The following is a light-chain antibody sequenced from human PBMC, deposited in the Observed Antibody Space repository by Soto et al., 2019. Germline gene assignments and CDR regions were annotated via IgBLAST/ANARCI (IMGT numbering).Light chain of an antibody. V-gene: IGLV1-47*01. CDR3: AAWDDSLSGHVV. CDR1: SSNIGSNY. Sequence: QSVLTQPPSASGTPGQRVTISCSGSSSNIGSNYVYWYQQLPGTAPKLLIYRNNQRPSGVPDRFSGSKSGTSAPLAISGLRSEDEANYYCAAWDDSLSGHVVFGGGTKVTVL. J-gene: IGLJ2*01. CDR2: RNN.